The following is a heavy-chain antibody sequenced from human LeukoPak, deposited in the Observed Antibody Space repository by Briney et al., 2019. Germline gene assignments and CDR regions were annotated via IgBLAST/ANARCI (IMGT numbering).Heavy chain of an antibody. CDR2: ISSSSSYI. CDR1: GFTFSSYS. D-gene: IGHD4-17*01. CDR3: ARAPRGYGETVDY. V-gene: IGHV3-21*01. J-gene: IGHJ4*02. Sequence: GGSLRLSCAASGFTFSSYSMNWVRQAPGKGLEWASSISSSSSYIYYADSVKGRFTISRDNAKNSLYLQMNSLRAEDTAVYYCARAPRGYGETVDYWGQGTLVTVSS.